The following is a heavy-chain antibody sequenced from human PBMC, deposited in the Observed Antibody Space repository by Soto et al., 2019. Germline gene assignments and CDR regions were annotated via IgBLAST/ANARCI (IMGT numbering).Heavy chain of an antibody. V-gene: IGHV3-7*01. CDR2: IKQDGSEK. Sequence: ESGGGLVQPGGSLRLSCAASGFTFSSYWMSWVRQAPGKGLEWVANIKQDGSEKYYVDSVKGRFTISRDNAKNSLYLQMNSLRAEDTAVYYCARMVYYDILTGYYNYYYYMDVWGKGTTVTVSS. CDR3: ARMVYYDILTGYYNYYYYMDV. D-gene: IGHD3-9*01. J-gene: IGHJ6*03. CDR1: GFTFSSYW.